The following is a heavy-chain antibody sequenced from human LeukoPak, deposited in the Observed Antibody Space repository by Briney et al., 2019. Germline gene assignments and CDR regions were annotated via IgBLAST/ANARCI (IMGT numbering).Heavy chain of an antibody. J-gene: IGHJ5*02. D-gene: IGHD6-13*01. CDR3: AREGEAAAHWFDP. Sequence: KASETLSLTCTVSGGSISSYYWSWIRQPPGKGLEWIGYIYYSGSTNYNPSLKSRVTISVDTSKNQFSLKLSSVTAADTAVYYCAREGEAAAHWFDPWGQGTLVTVSS. CDR2: IYYSGST. CDR1: GGSISSYY. V-gene: IGHV4-59*01.